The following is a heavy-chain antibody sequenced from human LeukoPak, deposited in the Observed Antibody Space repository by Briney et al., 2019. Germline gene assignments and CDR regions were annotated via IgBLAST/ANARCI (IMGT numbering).Heavy chain of an antibody. J-gene: IGHJ4*02. V-gene: IGHV3-23*01. Sequence: GGSLRLSCAASGFTFSSYAMTWVRQSPGKGLEWVSVIGSGGDTYYSDSVQGRFTISRDNSKNTLYLQMNSLRDDDTAIYYCAKAGIAALGDYWGQGTLVTVSS. CDR1: GFTFSSYA. CDR3: AKAGIAALGDY. CDR2: IGSGGDT. D-gene: IGHD2-21*01.